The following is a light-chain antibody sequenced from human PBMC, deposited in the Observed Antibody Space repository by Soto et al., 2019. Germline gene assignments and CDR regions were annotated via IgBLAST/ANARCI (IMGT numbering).Light chain of an antibody. V-gene: IGLV2-8*01. CDR3: SSYAGSSNV. CDR1: SSDVGGYNY. Sequence: QSARAQPPSASGSPGQSVAISCTGTSSDVGGYNYVSWYQQHPGKAPKLMIYEVNKRPSGVPDRFSGSKSGNTASLTVSGLRAEDEADYYCSSYAGSSNVFGTGTKVTVL. J-gene: IGLJ1*01. CDR2: EVN.